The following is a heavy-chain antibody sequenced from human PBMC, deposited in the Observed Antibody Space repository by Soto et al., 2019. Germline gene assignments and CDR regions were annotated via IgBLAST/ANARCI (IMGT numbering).Heavy chain of an antibody. D-gene: IGHD6-6*01. CDR3: ARVGLSIAARFDY. Sequence: SETLSLTCTVSGGSISSGGYYWSWIRQHPGKGLEWIGYIYYSGSTYYNPSLKSRVTISVDTSKNQFSLKLSSVTAADTAVYYCARVGLSIAARFDYWGQGTLVTVSS. V-gene: IGHV4-31*03. CDR1: GGSISSGGYY. CDR2: IYYSGST. J-gene: IGHJ4*02.